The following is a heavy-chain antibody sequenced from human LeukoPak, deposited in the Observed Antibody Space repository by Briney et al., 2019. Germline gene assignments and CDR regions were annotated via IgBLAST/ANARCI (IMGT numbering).Heavy chain of an antibody. J-gene: IGHJ4*02. V-gene: IGHV4-34*01. CDR3: ARGDITTGGAPFDH. D-gene: IGHD2-21*01. Sequence: PSETLSLTCAVYGESFSGHYWSWIRQPPGKGLEWIGEINHRGSTNYNPSLKSRVTISVDTSKDQFSLKLNSVTAADTAIYYCARGDITTGGAPFDHWGQGSLVTVSS. CDR1: GESFSGHY. CDR2: INHRGST.